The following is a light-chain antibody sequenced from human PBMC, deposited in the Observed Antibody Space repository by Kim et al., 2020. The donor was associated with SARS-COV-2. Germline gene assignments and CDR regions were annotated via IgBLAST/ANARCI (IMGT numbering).Light chain of an antibody. Sequence: ATLSCRASQRVGRAYIAWFQHRPGQPPRLLVFGETGRATGIPDRFSVSGSGTDSTLTISRLEPEDFAVYYCHQYGDSPRTFGPGTRLEIK. CDR2: GET. V-gene: IGKV3-20*01. J-gene: IGKJ5*01. CDR3: HQYGDSPRT. CDR1: QRVGRAY.